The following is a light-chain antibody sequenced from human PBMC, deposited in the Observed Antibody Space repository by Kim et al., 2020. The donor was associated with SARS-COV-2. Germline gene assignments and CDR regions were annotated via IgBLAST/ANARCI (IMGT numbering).Light chain of an antibody. CDR3: NSRDTNDNVV. V-gene: IGLV3-19*01. CDR2: AKN. CDR1: SLRSSY. J-gene: IGLJ2*01. Sequence: SSELTQDPAVSVALGQTVRITCQGDSLRSSYATWYQQKPGQAPILLIYAKNNRPSGIPDRFSGSSSGNTASLTITGAQAEDEADYYCNSRDTNDNVVFGGGTSLTVL.